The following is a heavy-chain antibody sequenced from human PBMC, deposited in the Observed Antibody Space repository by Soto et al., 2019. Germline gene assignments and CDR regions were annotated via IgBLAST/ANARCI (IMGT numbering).Heavy chain of an antibody. CDR2: ISAYNGNT. J-gene: IGHJ4*02. V-gene: IGHV1-18*01. CDR1: GYTFTSYG. Sequence: QVQLVQSGVEVEKAGASVKVSCKASGYTFTSYGVSWVRQAPGQGLEWMGWISAYNGNTNYAQKFQGRVTMTTDTSTSTAYMELRSLRSDDTAVYYCARDVPTVTTGGPDYWVQGTLVTVSS. CDR3: ARDVPTVTTGGPDY. D-gene: IGHD4-17*01.